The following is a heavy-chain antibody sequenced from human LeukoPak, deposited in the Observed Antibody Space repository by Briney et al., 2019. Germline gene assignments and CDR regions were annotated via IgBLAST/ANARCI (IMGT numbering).Heavy chain of an antibody. J-gene: IGHJ6*02. Sequence: GGSLRLSCAASGFTFSSYWMSWVRQAPGKGLEWVSVIYSGGSTYYADSVKGRFTISRDNSKNTLYLQMNSLRAEDTAVYYCARDIPYYYDSSGYSYGMDVWGQGTTVTVSS. CDR2: IYSGGST. CDR3: ARDIPYYYDSSGYSYGMDV. CDR1: GFTFSSYW. D-gene: IGHD3-22*01. V-gene: IGHV3-53*01.